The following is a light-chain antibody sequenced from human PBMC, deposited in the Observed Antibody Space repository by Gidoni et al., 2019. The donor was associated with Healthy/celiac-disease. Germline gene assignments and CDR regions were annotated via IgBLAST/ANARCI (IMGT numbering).Light chain of an antibody. CDR1: QSVLYSSNNKNY. V-gene: IGKV4-1*01. Sequence: DIVLTQSPDYLAVYLGERATINCKSSQSVLYSSNNKNYLAWYQQKPGQPPKLLIYCASTRESGVPDRFSGSGSGTDFTLTISSLQAEDVAVYYCQQYYSTPYTFGQGTKLEIK. CDR3: QQYYSTPYT. J-gene: IGKJ2*01. CDR2: CAS.